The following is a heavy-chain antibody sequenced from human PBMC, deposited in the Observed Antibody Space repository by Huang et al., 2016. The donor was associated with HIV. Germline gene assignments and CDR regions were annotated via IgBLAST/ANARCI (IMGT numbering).Heavy chain of an antibody. CDR3: ARFRGPQVTLNWLDP. Sequence: QVQLVQSGPEMKKPGASVNVSCKASGYTFFTYSISWVRQARGQGLECMGWISTYNSHTNYAQRFQGRLTLTTDVSTSSAYMELKNLRSDDTAVYYCARFRGPQVTLNWLDPWGQGTLVTVSP. D-gene: IGHD3-10*01. J-gene: IGHJ5*02. CDR1: GYTFFTYS. CDR2: ISTYNSHT. V-gene: IGHV1-18*01.